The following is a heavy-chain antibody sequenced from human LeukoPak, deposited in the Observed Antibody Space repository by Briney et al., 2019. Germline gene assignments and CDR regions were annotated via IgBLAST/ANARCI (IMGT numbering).Heavy chain of an antibody. CDR3: SIFIAVAGTGFDY. J-gene: IGHJ4*02. CDR1: GGSFSGYY. V-gene: IGHV4-34*01. D-gene: IGHD6-19*01. Sequence: PSETLSLTCAAYGGSFSGYYWSWIHQPPGKGLEWIGEINHSGSTNYNPSLKSRVTISVDTSKNQFSLKLSSVTAADTAVYYCSIFIAVAGTGFDYWGQGTLVTVSS. CDR2: INHSGST.